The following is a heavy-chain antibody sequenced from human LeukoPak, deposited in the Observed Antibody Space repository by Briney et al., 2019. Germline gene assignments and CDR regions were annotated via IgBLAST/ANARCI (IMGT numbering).Heavy chain of an antibody. J-gene: IGHJ4*02. CDR1: GFTFSSYA. V-gene: IGHV3-30-3*01. Sequence: PGGSLRLSCAASGFTFSSYAMHWVRQAPGKGLEWVAVISYDGSNKYYAGSVKGRFTISRDNSKNTLYLQMNSLRAEDTAVYYCARDWNVEQWLGYFDYWGQGTLVTVSS. CDR2: ISYDGSNK. CDR3: ARDWNVEQWLGYFDY. D-gene: IGHD6-19*01.